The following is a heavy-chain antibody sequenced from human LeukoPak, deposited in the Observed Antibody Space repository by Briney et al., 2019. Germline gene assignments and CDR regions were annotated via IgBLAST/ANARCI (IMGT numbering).Heavy chain of an antibody. CDR2: ISGGST. CDR1: VFTFSNYA. V-gene: IGHV3-23*01. CDR3: AKGVSSLTFSFDY. D-gene: IGHD6-13*01. J-gene: IGHJ4*02. Sequence: GGSLRLSCAASVFTFSNYAMSWVRQAPGKGLEWVSSISGGSTYYADSVKGRFTISRDNSKNTLFLRMNSLRAEDTAVYYCAKGVSSLTFSFDYWGQGTLVTVSS.